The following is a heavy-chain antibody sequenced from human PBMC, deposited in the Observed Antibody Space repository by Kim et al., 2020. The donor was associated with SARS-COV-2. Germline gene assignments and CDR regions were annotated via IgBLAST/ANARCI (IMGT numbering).Heavy chain of an antibody. CDR2: INHSGST. V-gene: IGHV4-34*01. Sequence: SETLSLTCAVYGGSFSGYYWSWIRQPPGKGLEWIGEINHSGSTNYNPSLKSRVTISVDTSKNRFSLKLSSVTAADTAVYYCAVPMWELLPLIAFDIWGQGTMVTVSS. J-gene: IGHJ3*02. D-gene: IGHD1-26*01. CDR1: GGSFSGYY. CDR3: AVPMWELLPLIAFDI.